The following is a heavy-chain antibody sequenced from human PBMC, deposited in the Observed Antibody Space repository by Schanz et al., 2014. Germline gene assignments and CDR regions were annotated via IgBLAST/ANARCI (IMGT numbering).Heavy chain of an antibody. Sequence: EVQVVESGGDFVQPGGSLRLSCAVSGSTFRNYGMGWVRQAPGKGLEWVSLIDRDGGHTYYADSVKGRFTISRDNSKNSLYLQMNSLRTEDTALYYCAKDSRGSSFDMDVWGQGTTVTVSS. V-gene: IGHV3-43*02. CDR2: IDRDGGHT. D-gene: IGHD1-26*01. CDR3: AKDSRGSSFDMDV. CDR1: GSTFRNYG. J-gene: IGHJ6*02.